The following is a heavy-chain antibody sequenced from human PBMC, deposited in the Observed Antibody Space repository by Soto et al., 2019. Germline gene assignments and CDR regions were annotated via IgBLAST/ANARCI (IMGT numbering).Heavy chain of an antibody. J-gene: IGHJ6*02. CDR3: SCVSYHYAWVYSIAMDV. CDR2: ISYNGNT. D-gene: IGHD3-16*01. Sequence: NNPSITRAVSDGSIGRDHWSCIRKPPGKGLEYIGYISYNGNTNYKPSLKSRVTISVDTSKNQFSLKMSSVTAADTAVYYCSCVSYHYAWVYSIAMDVCGQGNIVT. V-gene: IGHV4-59*01. CDR1: DGSIGRDH.